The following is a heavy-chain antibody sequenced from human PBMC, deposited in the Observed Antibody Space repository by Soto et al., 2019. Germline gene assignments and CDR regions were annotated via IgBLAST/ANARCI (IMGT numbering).Heavy chain of an antibody. J-gene: IGHJ6*02. CDR2: IKSKTDGGTT. CDR1: GFTFSNAW. CDR3: TTGTLPRLHYYYGMDV. V-gene: IGHV3-15*07. D-gene: IGHD6-6*01. Sequence: GGSLRLSCAASGFTFSNAWMNWVRQAPGKGLEWVGRIKSKTDGGTTDYAAPVKGRFTISRDDSKNTLYLQMNSLKTEDTAVYYCTTGTLPRLHYYYGMDVWGQGTTVTVSS.